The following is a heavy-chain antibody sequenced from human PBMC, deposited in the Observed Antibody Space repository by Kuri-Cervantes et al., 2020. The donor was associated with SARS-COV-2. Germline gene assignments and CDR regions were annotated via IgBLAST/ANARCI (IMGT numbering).Heavy chain of an antibody. V-gene: IGHV3-30-3*01. Sequence: GESLKISCAASGFTFSSYAMHWVRQAPGKGLEWVAVISYDGSNKCYADSVKGRFTISRDNSKNTLYLQMNSLRAEDTAVYYCAKDLPGSSAADVYWGQGTLVTVSS. D-gene: IGHD6-13*01. CDR3: AKDLPGSSAADVY. CDR2: ISYDGSNK. CDR1: GFTFSSYA. J-gene: IGHJ4*02.